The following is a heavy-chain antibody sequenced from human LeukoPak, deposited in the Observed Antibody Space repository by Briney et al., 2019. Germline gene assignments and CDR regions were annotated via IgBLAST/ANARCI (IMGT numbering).Heavy chain of an antibody. J-gene: IGHJ3*02. Sequence: PSETLSLTCTVSGGSISSSSYYWGWIRQPPGKGLEWIGSIYYSGSTYYNPSLKSRVTISINTSKNQFSLKLSSVTAADTAVYYCARGRGWLQFRPPRLRAFDIWGQGTMVTVSS. D-gene: IGHD5-24*01. CDR2: IYYSGST. V-gene: IGHV4-39*01. CDR1: GGSISSSSYY. CDR3: ARGRGWLQFRPPRLRAFDI.